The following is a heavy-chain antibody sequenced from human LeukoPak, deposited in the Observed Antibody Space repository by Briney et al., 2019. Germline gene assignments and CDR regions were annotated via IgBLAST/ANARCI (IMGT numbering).Heavy chain of an antibody. D-gene: IGHD6-19*01. J-gene: IGHJ5*02. V-gene: IGHV1-46*01. CDR3: ARDSSGWDWFDP. CDR2: INPSGGST. Sequence: ASVKVSRKASGYTFTSYYMHWVRQAPGQGLEWMGIINPSGGSTSYAQKFQGRVTMTRDMSTSTVYRELSSLRSEDTAVYYCARDSSGWDWFDPWGQGTLVTVSS. CDR1: GYTFTSYY.